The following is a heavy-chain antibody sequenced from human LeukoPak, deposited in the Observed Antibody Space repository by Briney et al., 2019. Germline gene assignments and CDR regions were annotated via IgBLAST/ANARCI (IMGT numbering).Heavy chain of an antibody. Sequence: SETLSLTYTVSGGSLSSNTYYWSWIRQPPGKGLEWIAYIYYTGSTTYNPYLKSRVTISVDTSKNQFSLRLTSVTAADTAVYYCARTTSRDVFDIWGQGTTATVFS. CDR2: IYYTGST. J-gene: IGHJ3*02. CDR1: GGSLSSNTYY. CDR3: ARTTSRDVFDI. D-gene: IGHD1-1*01. V-gene: IGHV4-61*01.